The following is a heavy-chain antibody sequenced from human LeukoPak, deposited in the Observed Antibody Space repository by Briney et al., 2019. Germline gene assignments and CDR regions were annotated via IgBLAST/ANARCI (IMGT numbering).Heavy chain of an antibody. Sequence: PGGSLRLSCAASGFTFSRYGMHWVRQAPGKGLEWVAFIRYDESNKYYADSVEGRFTISRDNSKNTLYLQMNSLRAEDTAVYYCARKNGLDYWGQGTLVTVSS. V-gene: IGHV3-30*02. CDR3: ARKNGLDY. CDR1: GFTFSRYG. J-gene: IGHJ4*02. D-gene: IGHD2-8*01. CDR2: IRYDESNK.